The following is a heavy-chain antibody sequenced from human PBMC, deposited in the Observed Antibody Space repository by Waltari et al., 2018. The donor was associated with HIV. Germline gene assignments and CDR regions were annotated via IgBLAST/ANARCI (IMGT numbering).Heavy chain of an antibody. J-gene: IGHJ3*02. CDR3: ARGLLGHRSAAGALDS. V-gene: IGHV4-34*01. Sequence: QVQLQQWGAGLLKPSETLSLTCAVYGGSFSGYYWSWIRQPPGKGLEWIGEINHRGSTSYTPSLKSRGTRPVDAPTNQVSPKLSSVAAADTAVYYWARGLLGHRSAAGALDSWGKGTMVTVSS. D-gene: IGHD1-26*01. CDR1: GGSFSGYY. CDR2: INHRGST.